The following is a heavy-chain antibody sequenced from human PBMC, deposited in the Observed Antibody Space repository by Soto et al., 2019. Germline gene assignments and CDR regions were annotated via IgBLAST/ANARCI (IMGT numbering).Heavy chain of an antibody. CDR3: ARDYGSGIFDY. CDR2: IYSGGST. V-gene: IGHV3-53*01. CDR1: GFTVSSNY. Sequence: EVPLVESGGGLIQPGGSLRLSCAASGFTVSSNYMSWVRQAPGKGLEWVSVIYSGGSTYYADSVKGRFTISRDNSKNTRYLQMTSLRAEDTAVYYCARDYGSGIFDYGGQGTRVTVSS. D-gene: IGHD3-10*01. J-gene: IGHJ4*02.